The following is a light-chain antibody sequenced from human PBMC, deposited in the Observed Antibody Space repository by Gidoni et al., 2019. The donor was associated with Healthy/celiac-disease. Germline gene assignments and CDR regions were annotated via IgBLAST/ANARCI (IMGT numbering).Light chain of an antibody. Sequence: SYELTHPPSVSVSPGQTASITCSGDKLGDKYACWYQQKPGQSPVLVIYQDSKRPSGIPERFSGSNSGNTATLTISGIQAMDEADYYCQAWDSSTVVFGGGTKLTVL. CDR2: QDS. V-gene: IGLV3-1*01. J-gene: IGLJ2*01. CDR1: KLGDKY. CDR3: QAWDSSTVV.